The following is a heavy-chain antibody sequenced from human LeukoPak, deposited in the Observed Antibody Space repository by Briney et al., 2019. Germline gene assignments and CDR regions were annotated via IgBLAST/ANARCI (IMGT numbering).Heavy chain of an antibody. J-gene: IGHJ4*02. CDR2: MNPNSGNT. CDR1: GYDFTAYT. Sequence: ASVKVSCKASGYDFTAYTLNWVRQAPGQGLEWMGWMNPNSGNTGYAQKFQGRVTMTRNTSISTAYMELSSLRSEDTAVYYCAREPYDSSGYQGYWGKETLVTVSS. V-gene: IGHV1-8*02. D-gene: IGHD3-22*01. CDR3: AREPYDSSGYQGY.